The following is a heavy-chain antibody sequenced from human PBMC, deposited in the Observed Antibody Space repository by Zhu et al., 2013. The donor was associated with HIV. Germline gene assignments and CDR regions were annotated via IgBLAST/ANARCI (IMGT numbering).Heavy chain of an antibody. CDR2: INPYNGVR. J-gene: IGHJ4*02. V-gene: IGHV1-18*04. CDR1: GVYFNSLP. CDR3: TRDRQRVTFDY. Sequence: QLKLVQSGPEVKRPGSSVKVSCETSGVYFNSLPISWLRQAPGQGLEWMGWINPYNGVRVPAQRLQDRLTLAADTSTNTVYMELKNLRPDDTAIYYCTRDRQRVTFDYWGQGTLVTVAS. D-gene: IGHD2-21*02.